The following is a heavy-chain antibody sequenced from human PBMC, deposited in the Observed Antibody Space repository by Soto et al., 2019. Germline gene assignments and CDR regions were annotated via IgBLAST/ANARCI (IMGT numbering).Heavy chain of an antibody. V-gene: IGHV1-46*03. J-gene: IGHJ4*02. CDR1: GDTLSTYY. CDR2: INPRSGKT. CDR3: ARGVGYSDSSGYPFDY. D-gene: IGHD3-22*01. Sequence: VQLVQSGAEVKRPGASVKISCKASGDTLSTYYMHWARQAPGLVLEWMGIINPRSGKTNYPQKFQGRVTMTRDTSTTTVYMELSTLRSEDTAMYYCARGVGYSDSSGYPFDYWGQGTLVTVSS.